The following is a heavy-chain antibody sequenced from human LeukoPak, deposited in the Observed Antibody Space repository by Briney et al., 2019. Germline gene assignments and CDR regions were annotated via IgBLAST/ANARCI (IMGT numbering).Heavy chain of an antibody. CDR1: GYIFTTYW. J-gene: IGHJ4*02. D-gene: IGHD2-15*01. CDR2: IYPGDSDT. V-gene: IGHV5-51*01. CDR3: ARRCSGGSCYSRVGFDY. Sequence: GESLKISCKGSGYIFTTYWIGWVRQMPGKGLELMGIIYPGDSDTTYSPSFQGQVTISADKSISTAYLQWSSLKASDTAMYYCARRCSGGSCYSRVGFDYWGQGTLVTVSS.